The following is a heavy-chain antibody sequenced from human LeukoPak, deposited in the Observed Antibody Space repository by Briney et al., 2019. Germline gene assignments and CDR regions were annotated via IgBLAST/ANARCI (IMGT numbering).Heavy chain of an antibody. CDR3: ARLVYCSGGNCYPGAEWFDP. CDR1: GYTFTSYG. J-gene: IGHJ5*02. D-gene: IGHD2-15*01. CDR2: ISAYNGNT. V-gene: IGHV1-18*01. Sequence: ASVKVSCTASGYTFTSYGISWVRQAPGQGLEWMGWISAYNGNTNYAQKLQGRVTMTTDTSTSTAYMELRSLRSDDTAVYYCARLVYCSGGNCYPGAEWFDPWGQGTLVTVSS.